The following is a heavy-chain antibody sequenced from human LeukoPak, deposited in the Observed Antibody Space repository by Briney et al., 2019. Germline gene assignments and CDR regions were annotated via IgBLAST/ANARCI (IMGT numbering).Heavy chain of an antibody. Sequence: GGSLRLSCAASGFTFGNYWMHWVRQAPGKGLVWVSRINTDGSSTSYADSVKGRFTVSRDNAKNTLFLQMNSLRAEDTTVYYCAAVVPAAPFQNWGQGTLVTVSS. D-gene: IGHD2-2*01. CDR3: AAVVPAAPFQN. J-gene: IGHJ1*01. CDR1: GFTFGNYW. CDR2: INTDGSST. V-gene: IGHV3-74*01.